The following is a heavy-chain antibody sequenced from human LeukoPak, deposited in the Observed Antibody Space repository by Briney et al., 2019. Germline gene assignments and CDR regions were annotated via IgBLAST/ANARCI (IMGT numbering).Heavy chain of an antibody. CDR3: ARDNLWNTRYYYYSMDV. D-gene: IGHD2-21*01. Sequence: GGSMTLSCAASGFTFSSYAMHWVRQAPGKGLEWVAVISYDGSNKYYAGSGKGRFTISRDNSKNTLYQQMNSLRAEDTAVYYCARDNLWNTRYYYYSMDVWGKGTTVTISS. CDR1: GFTFSSYA. J-gene: IGHJ6*03. CDR2: ISYDGSNK. V-gene: IGHV3-30*04.